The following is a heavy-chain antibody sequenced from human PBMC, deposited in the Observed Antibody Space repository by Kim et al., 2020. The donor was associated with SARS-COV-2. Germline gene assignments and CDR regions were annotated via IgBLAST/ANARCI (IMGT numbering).Heavy chain of an antibody. V-gene: IGHV4-59*01. CDR2: VYYSEST. Sequence: SETLSHTCTVSGGSIGSYYWTWIRQPPGKRLEWIGYVYYSESTKYNPSLESRVTMSLDKPKKQFSLKLTSVTAADTAIYYCARGIGTAIDYWGQGTLVTVSS. J-gene: IGHJ4*02. D-gene: IGHD6-13*01. CDR1: GGSIGSYY. CDR3: ARGIGTAIDY.